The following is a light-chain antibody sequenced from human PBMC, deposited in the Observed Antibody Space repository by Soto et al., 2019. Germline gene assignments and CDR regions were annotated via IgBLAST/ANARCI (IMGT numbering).Light chain of an antibody. CDR3: QQCNNWPYT. Sequence: EIVMTQSPATLSVSPGDRATLSCRASQSVSSNLAWYQQKPGQAPRLLIYGASTRATGIPDSFSGSGSGTAFTLTIRSLQSEDFAVYYCQQCNNWPYTFGQGTKLEIK. CDR2: GAS. V-gene: IGKV3-15*01. CDR1: QSVSSN. J-gene: IGKJ2*01.